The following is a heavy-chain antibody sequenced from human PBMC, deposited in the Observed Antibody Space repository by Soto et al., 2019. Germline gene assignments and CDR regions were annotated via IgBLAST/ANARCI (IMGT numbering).Heavy chain of an antibody. D-gene: IGHD1-26*01. CDR3: ARDQVGATGDY. CDR2: IYYSGNT. J-gene: IGHJ4*02. Sequence: XTLSLLCTVSGXSVSSYNYYWGWIRQPPGKGLEWIWSIYYSGNTYYNPSLKSRVTISVDTSKNQFSLRSLRSDDTAVYYCARDQVGATGDYWGQGTLVTVS. CDR1: GXSVSSYNYY. V-gene: IGHV4-39*07.